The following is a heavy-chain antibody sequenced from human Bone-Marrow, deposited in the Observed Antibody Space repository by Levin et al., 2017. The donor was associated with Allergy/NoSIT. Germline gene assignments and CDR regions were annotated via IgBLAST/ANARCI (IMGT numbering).Heavy chain of an antibody. V-gene: IGHV3-23*01. CDR2: INVNGGNT. J-gene: IGHJ4*02. CDR3: AKGGLYSNNCLDC. Sequence: GGSLRLSCTASGFTFSSSAMSWVRQAPGKGLEWVSTINVNGGNTYYADSVKGRFTISRDNSKNTLYVQMNSLRAEDTAIYYCAKGGLYSNNCLDCWGQGTLVTVSS. D-gene: IGHD6-13*01. CDR1: GFTFSSSA.